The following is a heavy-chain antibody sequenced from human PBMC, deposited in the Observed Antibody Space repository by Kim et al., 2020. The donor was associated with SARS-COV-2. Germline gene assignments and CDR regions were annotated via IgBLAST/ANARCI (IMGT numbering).Heavy chain of an antibody. CDR2: INHSGST. CDR3: SRGGYYYDSSGKNWFDP. D-gene: IGHD3-22*01. J-gene: IGHJ5*02. CDR1: GGSFSGYY. Sequence: SETLSLTCAVYGGSFSGYYWSWIRQPPGKGLEWIGEINHSGSTNYNPSFKSRVTISVDTSNNQFSLKLSSVTAADKAVYYCSRGGYYYDSSGKNWFDPWG. V-gene: IGHV4-34*01.